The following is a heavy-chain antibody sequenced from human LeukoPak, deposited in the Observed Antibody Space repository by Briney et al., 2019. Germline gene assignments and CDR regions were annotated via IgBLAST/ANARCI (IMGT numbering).Heavy chain of an antibody. CDR3: ARDVLGSYDY. CDR1: GFAFSDFY. CDR2: ISNSGSTL. V-gene: IGHV3-11*01. D-gene: IGHD3-16*01. Sequence: GESLRLSCAASGFAFSDFYMFWIRQAPGKGLEWISYISNSGSTLYYADSVKGRFTISRDNDKNLLYLQMNSLRADDTAVYYCARDVLGSYDYWGQGTLVTVSS. J-gene: IGHJ4*02.